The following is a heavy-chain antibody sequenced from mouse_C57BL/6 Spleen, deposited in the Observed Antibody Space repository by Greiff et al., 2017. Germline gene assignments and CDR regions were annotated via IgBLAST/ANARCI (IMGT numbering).Heavy chain of an antibody. CDR1: GYAFTNYL. CDR2: INPGSGGT. J-gene: IGHJ4*01. CDR3: ARDYYDYYCSLDY. D-gene: IGHD2-4*01. Sequence: VQLQQSGAELVRPGTSVKVSCKASGYAFTNYLIEWVKQRPGQGLEWIGVINPGSGGTNYNEKFKGKATLTAAKSSSTAYMQLRSLTSEDSAVYFCARDYYDYYCSLDYWGQGTSVTVSS. V-gene: IGHV1-54*01.